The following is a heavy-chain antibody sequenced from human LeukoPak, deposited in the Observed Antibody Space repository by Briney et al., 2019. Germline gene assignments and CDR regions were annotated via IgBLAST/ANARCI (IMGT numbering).Heavy chain of an antibody. CDR2: ISYSGST. D-gene: IGHD3-10*01. CDR1: GGSINNGDYY. V-gene: IGHV4-30-4*08. CDR3: VRAGFGIDF. Sequence: PSETLSLTCTVSGGSINNGDYYCSWIRQSPWKGLEWIGYISYSGSTYYNPSLKSRVTISVDTSKNQFSLKLRSVTAADTAVYYCVRAGFGIDFWGQGTLVTVSS. J-gene: IGHJ4*02.